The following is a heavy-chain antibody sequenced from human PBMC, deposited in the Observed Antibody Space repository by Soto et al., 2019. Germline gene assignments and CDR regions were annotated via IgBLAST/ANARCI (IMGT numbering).Heavy chain of an antibody. CDR2: IIPIFGTA. V-gene: IGHV1-69*06. D-gene: IGHD5-12*01. Sequence: QVQLVQSGAEVKKPGSSVKVSCKASGGTFSSYAISWVRQAPGQGLEWMGGIIPIFGTANYAQKFQGRVNNSADKSTGKTYMELSSLRSEDTAVYYCARVRDGYNQRLDYWGQGTLVTVSS. CDR1: GGTFSSYA. CDR3: ARVRDGYNQRLDY. J-gene: IGHJ4*02.